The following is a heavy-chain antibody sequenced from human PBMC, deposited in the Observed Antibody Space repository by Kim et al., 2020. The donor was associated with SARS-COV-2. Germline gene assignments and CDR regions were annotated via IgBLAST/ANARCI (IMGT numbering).Heavy chain of an antibody. CDR1: GYTFTSYA. Sequence: ASVKVSCKASGYTFTSYAMHWVRQAPGQRLEWMGWINAGNGNTRYPQKVQGRVTITRDTSASTAYMELSSLRSEDTAVYYCARDWEAASGTWWVDPWGQG. V-gene: IGHV1-3*01. D-gene: IGHD1-1*01. CDR2: INAGNGNT. CDR3: ARDWEAASGTWWVDP. J-gene: IGHJ5*02.